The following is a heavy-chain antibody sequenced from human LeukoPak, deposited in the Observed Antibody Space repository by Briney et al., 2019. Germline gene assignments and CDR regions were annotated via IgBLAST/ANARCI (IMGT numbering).Heavy chain of an antibody. CDR2: ISSSGSTI. Sequence: GGSLRLSCAASGFTFSSYEMNWVRQAPGKGLEGGSYISSSGSTIDYADSVKGRFTISRDNAKNSLYLQMNSLRAEDTAVYYCARGSYYYDSSGYPGFSTFDYWGQGTLVTVSS. CDR1: GFTFSSYE. CDR3: ARGSYYYDSSGYPGFSTFDY. J-gene: IGHJ4*02. V-gene: IGHV3-48*03. D-gene: IGHD3-22*01.